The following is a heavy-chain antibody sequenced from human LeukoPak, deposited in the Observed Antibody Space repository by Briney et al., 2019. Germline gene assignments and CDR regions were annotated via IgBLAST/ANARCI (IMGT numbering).Heavy chain of an antibody. Sequence: SVKVSCKASVGTFSSYAISWVRQSPGQGLERMGRFIPILGITNYAQKFQGRVTITADNSTSTAYMDLSSLRSEDTAVYYCARHYYDSSGYYGGGYWGQGTLVTVSS. CDR3: ARHYYDSSGYYGGGY. V-gene: IGHV1-69*04. D-gene: IGHD3-22*01. CDR1: VGTFSSYA. CDR2: FIPILGIT. J-gene: IGHJ4*02.